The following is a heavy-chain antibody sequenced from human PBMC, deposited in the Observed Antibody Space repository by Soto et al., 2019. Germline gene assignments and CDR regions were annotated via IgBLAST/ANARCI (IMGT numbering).Heavy chain of an antibody. V-gene: IGHV3-30-3*01. D-gene: IGHD2-2*01. CDR3: GRCSSTSCHLGSDY. Sequence: QVQLVESGGGVVQPGRSLRLCCAASGFTFSSYAMNWVRQAPGKGLEWVALISYDGISKYYADSVKGRFTISRDSSKNTPYLQMNSLGAADTAVYYCGRCSSTSCHLGSDYWGQGTLVTVSS. CDR1: GFTFSSYA. J-gene: IGHJ4*02. CDR2: ISYDGISK.